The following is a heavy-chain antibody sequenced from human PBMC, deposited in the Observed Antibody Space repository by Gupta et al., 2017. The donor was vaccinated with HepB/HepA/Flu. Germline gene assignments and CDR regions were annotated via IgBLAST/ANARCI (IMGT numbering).Heavy chain of an antibody. J-gene: IGHJ5*02. CDR2: INHSGST. D-gene: IGHD2-2*02. CDR1: GGSFSGYY. CDR3: ATGRDKYCSSTSCYSSRRFDP. Sequence: QVQLQQWGAGLLKPSETLSLTCAVYGGSFSGYYWSWIRQPPGKGLEWIGEINHSGSTNYNPSLKSRVTISVDTSKNQFSLKLSSVTAADTAVYYCATGRDKYCSSTSCYSSRRFDPWGQGTLVTVSS. V-gene: IGHV4-34*01.